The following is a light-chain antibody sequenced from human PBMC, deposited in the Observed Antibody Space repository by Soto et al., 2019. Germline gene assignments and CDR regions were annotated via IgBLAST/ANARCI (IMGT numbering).Light chain of an antibody. CDR3: QQRSNWPG. V-gene: IGKV3-11*01. Sequence: EIVLTQSPATLSLSPGERATLSCRASQSVSSYLAWYQQKPGQAPRLLIYDASNRATGIPARFSGCGSGTDFTLTISSLEPEDFAVYYCQQRSNWPGFGPGTKVDIK. J-gene: IGKJ3*01. CDR1: QSVSSY. CDR2: DAS.